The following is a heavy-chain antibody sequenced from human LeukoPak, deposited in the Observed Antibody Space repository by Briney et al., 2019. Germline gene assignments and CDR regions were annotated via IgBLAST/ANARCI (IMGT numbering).Heavy chain of an antibody. J-gene: IGHJ4*02. Sequence: SETLSLTCAVYGGSFSGYYWSWIRQPPGKGLEWIGEINHSGSTNYNPSLKSRVTISVDTSKNQFSLKLSSVTAADTAVYYCATWRGSGWFFDCWGQGTLVTVSS. CDR3: ATWRGSGWFFDC. V-gene: IGHV4-34*01. CDR1: GGSFSGYY. D-gene: IGHD6-19*01. CDR2: INHSGST.